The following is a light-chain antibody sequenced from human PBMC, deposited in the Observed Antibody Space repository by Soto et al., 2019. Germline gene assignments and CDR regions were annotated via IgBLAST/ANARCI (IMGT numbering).Light chain of an antibody. Sequence: EIVLTQSPGTLSLSPGERATLSCRASQSVSSSYLAWYQQKPGQAPRLLIYGASSRATGIPDRFSGSGSGTDFTLAISRLEPEALAVYYCQQYGSSSWTFGQGTKVEIK. CDR3: QQYGSSSWT. J-gene: IGKJ1*01. CDR2: GAS. CDR1: QSVSSSY. V-gene: IGKV3-20*01.